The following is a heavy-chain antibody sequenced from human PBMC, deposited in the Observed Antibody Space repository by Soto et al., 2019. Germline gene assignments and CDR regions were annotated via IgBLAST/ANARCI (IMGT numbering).Heavy chain of an antibody. CDR2: IIPRFGTA. J-gene: IGHJ6*02. CDR1: GGTFINHA. D-gene: IGHD2-21*02. CDR3: GRDDATYCGGDCYRYFFDGLDV. V-gene: IGHV1-69*01. Sequence: QVQLVQSGAEVKKPGSSVKISCKASGGTFINHAFSWVRQAPGQGREWMGGIIPRFGTADYSQKFQGRVTITAYESTTTAHMELSSLRSDDSAVYYCGRDDATYCGGDCYRYFFDGLDVWGQGSTVTGSS.